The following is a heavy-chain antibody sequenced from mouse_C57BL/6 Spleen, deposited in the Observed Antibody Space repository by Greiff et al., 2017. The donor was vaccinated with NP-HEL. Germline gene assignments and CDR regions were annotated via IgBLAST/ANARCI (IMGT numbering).Heavy chain of an antibody. Sequence: QVQLQQSGAELARPGASVKLSCKASGYTFTSYGISWVKQRTGQGLEWIGEIYPRSGNTYYNEKFKGKATLTADKSSSTAYMQLNSLTSEDSAVYFCASPYDFYAMDYWGQGTSVTVSS. V-gene: IGHV1-81*01. J-gene: IGHJ4*01. CDR3: ASPYDFYAMDY. CDR2: IYPRSGNT. CDR1: GYTFTSYG.